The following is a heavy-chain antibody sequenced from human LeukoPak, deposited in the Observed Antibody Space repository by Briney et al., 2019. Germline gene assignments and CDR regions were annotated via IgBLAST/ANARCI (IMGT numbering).Heavy chain of an antibody. V-gene: IGHV1-69*13. CDR1: GGTFSSYA. J-gene: IGHJ4*02. D-gene: IGHD5/OR15-5a*01. CDR3: ARTSPSVSDFDY. Sequence: GASVKVSCKASGGTFSSYAISWVRQAPGQGLEWMGGIIPIFGTANYAQKFQGRVTITADESTSTAYMELSSLRSEDTAVYYCARTSPSVSDFDYWGQGTLVTVSS. CDR2: IIPIFGTA.